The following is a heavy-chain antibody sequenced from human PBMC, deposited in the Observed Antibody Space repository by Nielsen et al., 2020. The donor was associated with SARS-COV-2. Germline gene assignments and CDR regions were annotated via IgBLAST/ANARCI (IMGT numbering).Heavy chain of an antibody. CDR1: GFTFSSYA. V-gene: IGHV3-23*01. D-gene: IGHD3/OR15-3a*01. CDR2: ISVSGT. CDR3: AKDLFEFWTGDLSPLGS. J-gene: IGHJ5*02. Sequence: GESLKISCAASGFTFSSYAMSWVRQAPGKGLEWVSAISVSGTYYADSVKGRFTISRDNSKNTLYLQMKSLRAEDTAVYYCAKDLFEFWTGDLSPLGSWGQGTLVTVSP.